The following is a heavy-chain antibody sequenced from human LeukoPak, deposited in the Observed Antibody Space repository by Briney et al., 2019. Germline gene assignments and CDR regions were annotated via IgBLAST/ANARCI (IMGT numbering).Heavy chain of an antibody. CDR3: ARALRWLQYLVT. D-gene: IGHD5-24*01. J-gene: IGHJ4*02. V-gene: IGHV1-2*02. CDR2: INPNSGGT. CDR1: GYTFAGYY. Sequence: WASVKVSCKASGYTFAGYYIHWVRQAPGQGLEWMGWINPNSGGTNYAQKFQGRVTMTRDTSISTAYMELSRLRSDDTAVYYCARALRWLQYLVTWGQGTLVTVSS.